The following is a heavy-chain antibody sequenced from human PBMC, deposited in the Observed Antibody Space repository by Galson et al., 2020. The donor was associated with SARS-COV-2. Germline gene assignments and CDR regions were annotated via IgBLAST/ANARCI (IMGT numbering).Heavy chain of an antibody. CDR1: GFTFDDYA. J-gene: IGHJ6*02. CDR3: ATLNLYYYYGMDV. Sequence: GGSLRLSCAASGFTFDDYAMHWVRQAPGKGLEWVSGISWNSGSIGYADSVKGRFTISRDNAKNSLYLQMNSLRAEDTALYYCATLNLYYYYGMDVWGQGTTVTVSS. CDR2: ISWNSGSI. V-gene: IGHV3-9*01.